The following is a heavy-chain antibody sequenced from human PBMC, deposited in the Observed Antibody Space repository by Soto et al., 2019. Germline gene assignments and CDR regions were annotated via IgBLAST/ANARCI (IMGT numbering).Heavy chain of an antibody. D-gene: IGHD6-19*01. CDR1: GFTFAHYA. V-gene: IGHV3-23*05. Sequence: PGGSLRHSCAASGFTFAHYAMMWARQAPGRGLEWVSTIDGPTTNTHYIDSVKGRFFISRDNAINTVYLQMNGLRAEDTAVYYCVTWLSAHFDYWGRGTLVTVSS. J-gene: IGHJ4*02. CDR3: VTWLSAHFDY. CDR2: IDGPTTNT.